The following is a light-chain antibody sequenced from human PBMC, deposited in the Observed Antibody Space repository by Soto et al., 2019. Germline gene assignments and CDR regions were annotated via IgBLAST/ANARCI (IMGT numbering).Light chain of an antibody. CDR1: NIGIKS. Sequence: SSQLTQPPSVSVAPGQTATVTCGGNNIGIKSVHWYQQKPGQAPVLVVYDDSDRPSGIPERFSGSNSGNTATLTISRVEAGDEADYYCKVWDSDTDHLVFATGTKVTVL. V-gene: IGLV3-21*02. CDR3: KVWDSDTDHLV. J-gene: IGLJ1*01. CDR2: DDS.